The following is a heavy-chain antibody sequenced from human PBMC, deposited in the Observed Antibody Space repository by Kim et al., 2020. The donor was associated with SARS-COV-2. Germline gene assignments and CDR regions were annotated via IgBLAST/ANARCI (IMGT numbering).Heavy chain of an antibody. D-gene: IGHD2-21*02. CDR1: GFTVSSNY. Sequence: GGSLRLSCAASGFTVSSNYMSWVRQAPGKGLEWVSVIYSGGSTYYADSVKGRFTISRDNSKNTLYLQMNSLRAEDTAVYYCARGSPGDNGGNSVDLGVWGQGTTVTVSS. V-gene: IGHV3-53*01. CDR2: IYSGGST. J-gene: IGHJ6*02. CDR3: ARGSPGDNGGNSVDLGV.